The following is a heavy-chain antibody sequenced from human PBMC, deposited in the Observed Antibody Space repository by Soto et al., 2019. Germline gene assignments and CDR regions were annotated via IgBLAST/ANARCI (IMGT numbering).Heavy chain of an antibody. V-gene: IGHV3-74*01. CDR3: IRDYRYYGFDP. CDR1: GFTFSGYW. CDR2: INGDGSST. J-gene: IGHJ5*02. D-gene: IGHD3-22*01. Sequence: GGSLRLSCAASGFTFSGYWMHWVRQAPGKGLVWVSRINGDGSSTTHADSVKGRFTISRDNAKNTLYLQMSSLRAEDTAVYYCIRDYRYYGFDPWGQGTLVTVSS.